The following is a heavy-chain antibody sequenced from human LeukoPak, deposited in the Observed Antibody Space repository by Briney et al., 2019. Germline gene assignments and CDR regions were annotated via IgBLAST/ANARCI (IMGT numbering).Heavy chain of an antibody. Sequence: GESLKISCEASGYSFTSYWIAWVRQMPGKGLEWMGTIYPGGSDTRYSPSFQGQVTISVDKSISTAYLQWSSLKASDNAMYYCARREGRGWRFDYWGQGTQVTVSS. CDR2: IYPGGSDT. J-gene: IGHJ4*02. D-gene: IGHD6-19*01. CDR1: GYSFTSYW. V-gene: IGHV5-51*01. CDR3: ARREGRGWRFDY.